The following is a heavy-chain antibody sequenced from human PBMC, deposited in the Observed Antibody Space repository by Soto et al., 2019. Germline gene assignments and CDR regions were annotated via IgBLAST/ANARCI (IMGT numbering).Heavy chain of an antibody. CDR1: GGSISSGGYY. D-gene: IGHD3-16*01. CDR2: IYDSGST. CDR3: ARVPSGRGDLVDS. J-gene: IGHJ4*02. Sequence: PSETLSLTCTVSGGSISSGGYYWSWIRQHPGKGLEWIGSIYDSGSTYYNPSLKSRVTISVDTSKNQFSLKLTSVTAADTAVYYCARVPSGRGDLVDSRGQGTLVTVSS. V-gene: IGHV4-31*03.